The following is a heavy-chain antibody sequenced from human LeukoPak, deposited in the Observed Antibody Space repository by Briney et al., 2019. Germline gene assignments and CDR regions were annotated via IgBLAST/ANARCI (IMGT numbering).Heavy chain of an antibody. CDR1: GFTFKKYW. D-gene: IGHD2-2*01. CDR3: ASAAQYCSSTSCPVIYFQH. Sequence: GGSLRLSCAASGFTFKKYWMNWVRQVPGKGLECLANIKEDGSETYYADSVKGRFTISRDNSKNTLYLQMNSLRAEDTAVYYCASAAQYCSSTSCPVIYFQHWGQGTLVTVSS. J-gene: IGHJ1*01. CDR2: IKEDGSET. V-gene: IGHV3-7*01.